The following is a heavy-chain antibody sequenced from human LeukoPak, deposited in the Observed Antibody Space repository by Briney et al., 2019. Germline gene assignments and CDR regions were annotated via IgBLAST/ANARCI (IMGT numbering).Heavy chain of an antibody. CDR1: GFTFSSYD. J-gene: IGHJ4*02. CDR3: ARAGLREALDY. CDR2: IGTAGDT. D-gene: IGHD3-16*01. V-gene: IGHV3-13*01. Sequence: PGGSLRLSCAASGFTFSSYDMHWVRQATGKGLEWVSAIGTAGDTYYPGSVKGRFTISRENAKNSLYLQMNSLRAGDTAVYYCARAGLREALDYWGQGTLVTVSS.